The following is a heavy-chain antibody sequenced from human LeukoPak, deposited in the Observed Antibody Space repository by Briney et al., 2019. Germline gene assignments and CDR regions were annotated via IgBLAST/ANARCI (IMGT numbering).Heavy chain of an antibody. D-gene: IGHD3-10*01. CDR3: ARGGRTRYYGSGSYYSPNNWFDP. J-gene: IGHJ5*02. CDR2: INHSGST. CDR1: GGSISSSSYY. V-gene: IGHV4-39*07. Sequence: KPSETLSLTCTVSGGSISSSSYYWGWIRQPPGHRLEWIGEINHSGSTNYNPSLKSRVTISVDTSKNQFSLKLSSVTAADTAVYYCARGGRTRYYGSGSYYSPNNWFDPWGQGTLVTVSS.